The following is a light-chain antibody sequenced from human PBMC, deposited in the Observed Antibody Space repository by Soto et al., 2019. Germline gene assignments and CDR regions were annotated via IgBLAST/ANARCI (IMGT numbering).Light chain of an antibody. J-gene: IGKJ3*01. CDR3: QESYSVPLI. CDR2: AVS. Sequence: IQMTQSPPSLSASVGDRVTITCRASRNIEYHLNWYQQQPGKAPRLLIFAVSSLESGVPSRFSGGGSGTDFSLTIDGLQPDDVGTYYCQESYSVPLIFGPGT. V-gene: IGKV1-39*01. CDR1: RNIEYH.